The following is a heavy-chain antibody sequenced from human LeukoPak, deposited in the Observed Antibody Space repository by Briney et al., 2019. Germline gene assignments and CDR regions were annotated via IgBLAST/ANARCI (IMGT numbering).Heavy chain of an antibody. D-gene: IGHD3-10*01. V-gene: IGHV4-59*08. J-gene: IGHJ6*02. CDR1: GGSISSYY. Sequence: SETLSLTCTVSGGSISSYYWSWIRQPPGKGLEWIGYIYYSGSTNYNPSLKSRVTISVDTSKNQFSLKLSSVTAADTAVYYCARQDITMVRGVHYYYGMDVWGQGTTVTVSS. CDR3: ARQDITMVRGVHYYYGMDV. CDR2: IYYSGST.